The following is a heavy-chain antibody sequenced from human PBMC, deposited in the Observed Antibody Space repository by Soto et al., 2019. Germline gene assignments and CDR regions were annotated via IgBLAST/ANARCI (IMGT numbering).Heavy chain of an antibody. CDR1: GYIFTNFG. Sequence: QVQLLQSGAELKKPGASVKGSCKTSGYIFTNFGISWVRQAPGQGLEWMGWISPYTYRTNYVQKFRDRITMTTDTSTSTVYMELRNWRSDDTAIYYCARDPNRYFDFWGQGSLVTVSS. V-gene: IGHV1-18*01. CDR3: ARDPNRYFDF. J-gene: IGHJ4*02. CDR2: ISPYTYRT.